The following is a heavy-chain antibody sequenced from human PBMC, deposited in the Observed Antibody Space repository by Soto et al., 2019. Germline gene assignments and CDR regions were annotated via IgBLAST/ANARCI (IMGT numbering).Heavy chain of an antibody. V-gene: IGHV4-61*01. CDR3: AREGGCSGGSCYQFDP. D-gene: IGHD2-15*01. CDR1: CGSVSSGIYY. CDR2: IYYSGST. Sequence: SETLSLTCTVSCGSVSSGIYYWSWIRQPPGKGLDWIGYIYYSGSTNYNPSLKSRVTISVDTSKNQFSLKLSSVTAADTAVYYCAREGGCSGGSCYQFDPWGQGTLDTVSS. J-gene: IGHJ5*02.